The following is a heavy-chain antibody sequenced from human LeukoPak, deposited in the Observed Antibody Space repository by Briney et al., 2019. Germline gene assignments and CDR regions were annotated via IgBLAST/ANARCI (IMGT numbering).Heavy chain of an antibody. J-gene: IGHJ4*02. CDR1: GGSSSGYY. Sequence: PSETLSRNCAVYGGSSSGYYWSWIRQPPGKGLEWIGEINHSGSTNYNPSLKSRVTISVDTSKNQFSLKLSSVTAADTDVYYCARLHRGVAAAGTGYYFDYWGQGTLVTVSS. CDR2: INHSGST. V-gene: IGHV4-34*01. CDR3: ARLHRGVAAAGTGYYFDY. D-gene: IGHD6-13*01.